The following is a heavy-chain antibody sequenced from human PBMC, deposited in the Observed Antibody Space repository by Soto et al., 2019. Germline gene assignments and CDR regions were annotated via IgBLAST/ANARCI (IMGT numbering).Heavy chain of an antibody. D-gene: IGHD3-10*01. CDR3: AKEEVYYGSGSYGVCFDY. Sequence: QVQLVESGGGVVQPGRSLRLSCAASGFTFSSYGMHWVRQAPGKGLEWVAVISYDGSNKYYADSVKGRFTISRDNSKNTLYLQMNSLRAEDTAVYYCAKEEVYYGSGSYGVCFDYWGQGTLVTVSS. CDR1: GFTFSSYG. J-gene: IGHJ4*02. CDR2: ISYDGSNK. V-gene: IGHV3-30*18.